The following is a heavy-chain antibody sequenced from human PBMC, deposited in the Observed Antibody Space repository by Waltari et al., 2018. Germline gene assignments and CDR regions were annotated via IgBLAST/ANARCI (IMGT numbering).Heavy chain of an antibody. V-gene: IGHV4-4*07. J-gene: IGHJ5*02. CDR2: IYTSGST. D-gene: IGHD6-13*01. Sequence: QVQLQESGPGLVKPSATLSLTCTVSGGSISSYYWSWIRQPAGKGLAWIGRIYTSGSTNYNPSLKSRVTISVDKSRNQFSLKLSSVTAADTAVYYCARGNSRNWFDPRGQGTLVTVSS. CDR3: ARGNSRNWFDP. CDR1: GGSISSYY.